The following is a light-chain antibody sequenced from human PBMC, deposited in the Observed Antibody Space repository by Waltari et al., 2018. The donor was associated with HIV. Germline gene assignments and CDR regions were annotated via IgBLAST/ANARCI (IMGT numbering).Light chain of an antibody. CDR3: QQYGSSSWT. CDR2: GAS. Sequence: NVLTQSPGTLSLSLGQRATLSCRARQSVRNSYLDWYQQNPCQAPRLLIYGASSRATGIPDSVSGSGSGTDFTLTISRLEPEDFAVYYCQQYGSSSWTFGQGTKVEIK. V-gene: IGKV3-20*01. CDR1: QSVRNSY. J-gene: IGKJ1*01.